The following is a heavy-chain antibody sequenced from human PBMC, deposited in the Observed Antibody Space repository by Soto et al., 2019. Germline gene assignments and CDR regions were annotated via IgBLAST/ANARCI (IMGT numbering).Heavy chain of an antibody. D-gene: IGHD3-22*01. J-gene: IGHJ5*02. CDR1: GGSISSYY. CDR3: ERDRRASGSGYYDRWFDP. CDR2: IYTSGST. Sequence: SETLSLTCTVSGGSISSYYWSWIRQPAGKGLEWIGRIYTSGSTNYNPSLKSRVTMSVDTSQNRFSLKLSSVTAADTAVYYCERDRRASGSGYYDRWFDPWGQGTLVTVSS. V-gene: IGHV4-4*07.